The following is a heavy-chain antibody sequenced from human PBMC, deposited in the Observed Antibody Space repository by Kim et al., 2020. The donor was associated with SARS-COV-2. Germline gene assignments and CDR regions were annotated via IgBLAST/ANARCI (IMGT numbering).Heavy chain of an antibody. CDR2: INHSGST. Sequence: SETLSLTCAVYGGSFSGYYWSWIRQPPGKGLEWIGEINHSGSTNYNPSLKSRVTISVDTSKNQFSLKLSSVTAADTAVYYCARGGHSSGWYRGAFDIWGQGTMGTVSS. CDR1: GGSFSGYY. J-gene: IGHJ3*02. CDR3: ARGGHSSGWYRGAFDI. V-gene: IGHV4-34*01. D-gene: IGHD6-19*01.